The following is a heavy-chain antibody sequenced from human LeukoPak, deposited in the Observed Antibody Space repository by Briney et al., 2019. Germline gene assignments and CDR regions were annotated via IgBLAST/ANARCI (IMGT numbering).Heavy chain of an antibody. D-gene: IGHD6-13*01. CDR2: INGDGTMT. CDR1: GFTFTRYW. V-gene: IGHV3-74*01. Sequence: GGSLRLSCTASGFTFTRYWMHWVRQAPGKGLVWVSRINGDGTMTDYADSVKGRFTISRDNSKNTLYLQMNSLRAEDTAVYYCACIAAAGDYFDYWGQGTLVTVSS. CDR3: ACIAAAGDYFDY. J-gene: IGHJ4*02.